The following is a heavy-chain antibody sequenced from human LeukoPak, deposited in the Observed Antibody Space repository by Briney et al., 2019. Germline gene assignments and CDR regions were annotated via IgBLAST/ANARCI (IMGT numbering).Heavy chain of an antibody. J-gene: IGHJ3*02. CDR3: ARAPGAFDI. V-gene: IGHV4-31*03. CDR1: GGSISSGGYY. Sequence: SETLSLTCTVSGGSISSGGYYWSWIRQHPGKGLEWIGYIYYTGGTHYNPSLKSRLTISVDTSENHFSLKLSSVTAADTAIYFCARAPGAFDIWGQGAMVTVSS. CDR2: IYYTGGT.